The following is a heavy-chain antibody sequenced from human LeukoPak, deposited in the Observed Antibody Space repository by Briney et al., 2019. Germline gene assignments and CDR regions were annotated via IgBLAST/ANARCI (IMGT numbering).Heavy chain of an antibody. CDR3: ARDGHDYIWGSYLN. J-gene: IGHJ4*02. Sequence: GGSLRLSCAASGFTFSSYWMSWVRQAPGKGLEWVANIKQDGSEKYYVDSVKGRFTISRDNAKDSLYLQMNSLRAEDTAVYYCARDGHDYIWGSYLNWGQGTLVTVSS. V-gene: IGHV3-7*01. CDR1: GFTFSSYW. CDR2: IKQDGSEK. D-gene: IGHD3-16*02.